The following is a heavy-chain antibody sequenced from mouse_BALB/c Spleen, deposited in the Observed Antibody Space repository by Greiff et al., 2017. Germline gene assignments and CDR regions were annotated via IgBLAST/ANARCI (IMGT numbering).Heavy chain of an antibody. J-gene: IGHJ4*01. Sequence: VQLQQPGAELVKPGASVKLSCKASGYTFTSYWMHWVKQRPGQGLEWIGEIDPSDSYTNYNQKFKGKATLTVDKSSSTAYMQLSSLTSEDSAVYYCARYPHAMDYWGQGTSVTVSS. CDR2: IDPSDSYT. CDR3: ARYPHAMDY. V-gene: IGHV1-69*02. CDR1: GYTFTSYW.